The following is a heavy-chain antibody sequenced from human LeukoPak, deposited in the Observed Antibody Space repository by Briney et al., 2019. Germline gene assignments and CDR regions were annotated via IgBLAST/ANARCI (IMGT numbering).Heavy chain of an antibody. D-gene: IGHD3-10*01. CDR1: GFTFSSYA. Sequence: GRSLRLSCAASGFTFSSYAMHWVRQAPGKGLEWVAVISYDGSNKYYADSVKGRFTISRDNSKNTLYLQMNSLRAEDTAVYYCARDDHPRRSVWFGSAKDPLVSASDIWGQGTMVTVSS. CDR3: ARDDHPRRSVWFGSAKDPLVSASDI. J-gene: IGHJ3*02. CDR2: ISYDGSNK. V-gene: IGHV3-30*04.